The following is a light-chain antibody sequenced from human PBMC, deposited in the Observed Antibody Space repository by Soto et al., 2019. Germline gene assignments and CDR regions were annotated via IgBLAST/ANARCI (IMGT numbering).Light chain of an antibody. V-gene: IGLV2-14*03. J-gene: IGLJ1*01. CDR1: SSDVGGYSY. CDR2: DVS. Sequence: QSVLTQPASVSGSPGQSITISCTGTSSDVGGYSYISWYQHNPGRAPKLMIYDVSNRPSGVSDRFSGSKSGNTASLTISRLQAEDEADYYCSSYTTSSTYVLGSGTNVTI. CDR3: SSYTTSSTYV.